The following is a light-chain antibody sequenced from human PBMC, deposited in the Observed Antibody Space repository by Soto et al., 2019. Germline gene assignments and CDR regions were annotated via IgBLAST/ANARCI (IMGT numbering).Light chain of an antibody. CDR3: QQYNSYPLT. Sequence: DIQMTQSPSSVSASVGDRFTISCRASQDIGNFLAWYQQTPGKAPRLLIHGASSLSREIPSRFSGSGSGTEFALTISSLQPDDFATYYCQQYNSYPLTFGGGTKVDIK. CDR1: QDIGNF. CDR2: GAS. V-gene: IGKV1D-16*01. J-gene: IGKJ4*01.